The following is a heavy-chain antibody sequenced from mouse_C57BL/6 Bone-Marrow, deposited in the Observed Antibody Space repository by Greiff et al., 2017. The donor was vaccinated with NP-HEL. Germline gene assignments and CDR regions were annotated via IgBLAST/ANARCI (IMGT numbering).Heavy chain of an antibody. CDR1: GYTFTSYW. Sequence: VKLVESGAELAKPGASVKLSCKASGYTFTSYWMHWVKQRPGQGLEWIGYINPSSGYTKYNQKFKDKATLTADKSSSTAYMQLSSLTYEDSAVYYCARGAAQAKGAMDYWGQGTSVTVSS. CDR2: INPSSGYT. CDR3: ARGAAQAKGAMDY. V-gene: IGHV1-7*01. D-gene: IGHD3-2*02. J-gene: IGHJ4*01.